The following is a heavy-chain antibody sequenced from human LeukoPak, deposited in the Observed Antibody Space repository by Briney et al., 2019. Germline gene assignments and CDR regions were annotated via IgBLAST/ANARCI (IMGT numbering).Heavy chain of an antibody. CDR2: ISGTGGSI. V-gene: IGHV3-23*01. D-gene: IGHD2-15*01. Sequence: GGSLRLSCAASGFTFSTYAMTWVRQAPGKGLEWVSLISGTGGSIYYADSVKGRFTISRDNSKNTLYLQMNSLRAEDTAVYYCAKSRRDIVVVVAATRSPFDYWGQGTLVTVSS. CDR1: GFTFSTYA. J-gene: IGHJ4*02. CDR3: AKSRRDIVVVVAATRSPFDY.